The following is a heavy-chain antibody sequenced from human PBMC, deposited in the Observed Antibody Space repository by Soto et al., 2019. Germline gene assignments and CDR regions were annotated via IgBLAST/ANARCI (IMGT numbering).Heavy chain of an antibody. CDR3: AKDGQFLEWLPRREEVYYYYYMDV. D-gene: IGHD3-3*01. Sequence: EVQLVESGGGLVQPGRSLRLSCAASGFTFDDYAMHWVRQAPGKGLEWVSGISWNSGSIGYADSVKGRFTISRDNAKNSLYLQMNSLRAEDTALYYCAKDGQFLEWLPRREEVYYYYYMDVWGKGTTVTVSS. CDR1: GFTFDDYA. V-gene: IGHV3-9*01. CDR2: ISWNSGSI. J-gene: IGHJ6*03.